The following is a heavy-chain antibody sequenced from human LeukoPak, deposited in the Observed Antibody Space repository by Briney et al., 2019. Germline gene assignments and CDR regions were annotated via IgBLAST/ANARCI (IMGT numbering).Heavy chain of an antibody. CDR2: IKQDGSEK. D-gene: IGHD3-3*01. V-gene: IGHV3-7*01. CDR1: GFTFSSYW. Sequence: GGSLRLSCAASGFTFSSYWMSWVRQAPGKGLEGVANIKQDGSEKYYVDSVKGRFTISRDNAKNSLYLQMNSLRAEDTAVYYCARDTTDYDFWSGYGPSPYYYGMDVWGQGTTVTVSS. J-gene: IGHJ6*02. CDR3: ARDTTDYDFWSGYGPSPYYYGMDV.